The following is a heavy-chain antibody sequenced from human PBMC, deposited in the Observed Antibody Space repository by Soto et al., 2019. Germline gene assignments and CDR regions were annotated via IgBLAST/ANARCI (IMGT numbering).Heavy chain of an antibody. CDR3: VRHGDTAIRIDY. CDR2: IYYSGST. J-gene: IGHJ4*02. D-gene: IGHD5-18*01. V-gene: IGHV4-39*01. Sequence: SETLSLTCTVSGGSISSSSYYWGWIRQPPGKGLEWIGSIYYSGSTYYNPSLKSRVTISVDTSKNQFSLKLSSVTAADTAVYYCVRHGDTAIRIDYWCQGTLVTVSS. CDR1: GGSISSSSYY.